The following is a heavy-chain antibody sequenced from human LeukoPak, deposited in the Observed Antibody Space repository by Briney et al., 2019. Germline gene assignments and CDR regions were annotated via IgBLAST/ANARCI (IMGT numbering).Heavy chain of an antibody. V-gene: IGHV1-18*04. D-gene: IGHD6-13*01. Sequence: GASVKVSCKASGYTFTGYYVYWVRQAPGQGLEWMGWIHIYRGNTNYAQKFQGRVTMTTDTSTSTVYMEVRGLRSDDTAMYYCARDVGITVADSFDPWGQGTLVTVSS. CDR2: IHIYRGNT. CDR3: ARDVGITVADSFDP. J-gene: IGHJ5*02. CDR1: GYTFTGYY.